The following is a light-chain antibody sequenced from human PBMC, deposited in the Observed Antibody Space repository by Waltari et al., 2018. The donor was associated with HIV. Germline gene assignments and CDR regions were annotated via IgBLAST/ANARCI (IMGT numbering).Light chain of an antibody. J-gene: IGLJ2*01. CDR1: SSDVGGYNY. Sequence: QSALTQPASVSGSPGQSITISCTGTSSDVGGYNYVSWYQQHPGKAPKLMIYDVSNRPSGVSNRFSGSKSCNTASLTISGLQAEDEADYSCSSYTSSSTHVVFGGGTKLTVL. CDR2: DVS. V-gene: IGLV2-14*03. CDR3: SSYTSSSTHVV.